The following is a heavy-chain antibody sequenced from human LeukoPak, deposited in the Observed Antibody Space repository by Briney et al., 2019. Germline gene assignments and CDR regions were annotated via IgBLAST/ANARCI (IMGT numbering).Heavy chain of an antibody. V-gene: IGHV1-18*01. CDR2: ISAYNGNT. J-gene: IGHJ4*02. Sequence: ASVKVSCKASGYTFTSYGISWVRQAPGQGLEWMGWISAYNGNTNYAQKLQGRVTMTTDTSTSTAYMELRSLRSEDTAVYYCATARCSGGSCYFDYWGQGTLVTVSS. D-gene: IGHD2-15*01. CDR3: ATARCSGGSCYFDY. CDR1: GYTFTSYG.